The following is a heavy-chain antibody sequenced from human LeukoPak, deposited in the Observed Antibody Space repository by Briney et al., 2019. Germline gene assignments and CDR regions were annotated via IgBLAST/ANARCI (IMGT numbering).Heavy chain of an antibody. V-gene: IGHV1-2*02. CDR3: ARSAQTEVVVVAATPHY. Sequence: ASVKVSCKTSGYTFTGYYMRWVREAPGQELEWIGWINPNSGGTNYAQKFQGRVTITADKSTSTAYMELSSLRSEDTAVYYCARSAQTEVVVVAATPHYWGQGTLVTVSS. J-gene: IGHJ4*02. D-gene: IGHD2-15*01. CDR1: GYTFTGYY. CDR2: INPNSGGT.